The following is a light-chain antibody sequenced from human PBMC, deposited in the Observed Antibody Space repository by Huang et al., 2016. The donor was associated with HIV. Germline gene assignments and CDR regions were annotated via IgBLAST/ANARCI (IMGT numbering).Light chain of an antibody. CDR1: PTISSNY. CDR2: GTS. J-gene: IGKJ2*01. CDR3: QQYGNSPPYT. Sequence: EVVLTQSPGTLSLSPGERATLSCRASPTISSNYFAWYQQKPGQSPRLLIYGTSNRATGIPDRFSGSGSGTDCTLTISRLEPEEFAVYYCQQYGNSPPYTFGQGTTLDIK. V-gene: IGKV3-20*01.